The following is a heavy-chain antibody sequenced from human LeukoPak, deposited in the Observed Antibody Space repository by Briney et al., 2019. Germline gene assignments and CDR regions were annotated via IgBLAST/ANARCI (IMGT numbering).Heavy chain of an antibody. CDR2: ISGSDGST. V-gene: IGHV3-23*01. Sequence: GGSLRLSCAASVFTFSSYDMSWVRQAPGKGLEWVPAISGSDGSTYYADSVKGRFTISGDNSKNTLYLQMNSLRAEDTAVYYCAKDKVVVVTAIPSYWGQGTLVTVSS. CDR1: VFTFSSYD. D-gene: IGHD2-21*02. CDR3: AKDKVVVVTAIPSY. J-gene: IGHJ4*02.